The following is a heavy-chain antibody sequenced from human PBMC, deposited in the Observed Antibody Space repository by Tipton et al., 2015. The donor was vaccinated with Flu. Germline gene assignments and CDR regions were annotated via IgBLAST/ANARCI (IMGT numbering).Heavy chain of an antibody. Sequence: TLSLTCTVSGGSISSYYWSWIRQPPGKGLEWIGYIYYSGSTNYNPSLKSRVTISVDTSKNQFSLKLSSVTAADTAVYYCAILGLVMGGFDPWGQGTLVTVSS. J-gene: IGHJ5*02. CDR3: AILGLVMGGFDP. CDR2: IYYSGST. D-gene: IGHD1-26*01. V-gene: IGHV4-59*01. CDR1: GGSISSYY.